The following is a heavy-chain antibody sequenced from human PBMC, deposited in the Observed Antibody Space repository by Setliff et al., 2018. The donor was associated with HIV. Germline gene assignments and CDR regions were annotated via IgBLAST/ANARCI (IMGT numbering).Heavy chain of an antibody. CDR3: ASHLPPYSGNFDY. Sequence: PSETLSLTCTVSGGSISTYFWTWIRQPPGKGLEWIGYIYTSGSTNYNPSLKSRFTISVDTPKNQFSLKVNSMTAADTAVYYCASHLPPYSGNFDYWGHGTLVTVSS. CDR2: IYTSGST. V-gene: IGHV4-4*08. J-gene: IGHJ4*01. D-gene: IGHD1-26*01. CDR1: GGSISTYF.